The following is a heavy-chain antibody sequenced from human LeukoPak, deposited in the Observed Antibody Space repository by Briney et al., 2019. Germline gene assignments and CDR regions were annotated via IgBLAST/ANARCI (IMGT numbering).Heavy chain of an antibody. D-gene: IGHD6-13*01. CDR3: ARDRGAAAGPYDAFDI. V-gene: IGHV3-21*01. J-gene: IGHJ3*02. Sequence: GGSLRLSCAASGFNFSIYSMNWVRQAPGKGLEWVSSISSSSSYIYYADSVKGRFTISRDNAKNSLYLQMNSLRAEDTAVYYCARDRGAAAGPYDAFDIWGQGTMVTVSS. CDR2: ISSSSSYI. CDR1: GFNFSIYS.